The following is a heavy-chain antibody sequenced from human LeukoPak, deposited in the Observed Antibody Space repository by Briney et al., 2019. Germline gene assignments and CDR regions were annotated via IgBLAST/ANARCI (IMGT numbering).Heavy chain of an antibody. CDR2: IYYSGST. CDR1: GFTFSSYW. Sequence: GSLRLSCAASGFTFSSYWMSWVRQAPGKGLEWIGYIYYSGSTNYNPSLKSRVTISVDTSKNQFSLKLSSVTAADTAVYYCARHRGRYFDLWGRGTLVTVSS. CDR3: ARHRGRYFDL. D-gene: IGHD2-15*01. J-gene: IGHJ2*01. V-gene: IGHV4-59*08.